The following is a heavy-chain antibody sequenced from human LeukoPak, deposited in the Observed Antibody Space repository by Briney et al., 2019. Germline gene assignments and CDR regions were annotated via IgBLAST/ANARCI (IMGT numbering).Heavy chain of an antibody. CDR1: GYSISSGYY. CDR3: ARDLTIFGVAVFDY. J-gene: IGHJ4*02. D-gene: IGHD3-3*01. V-gene: IGHV4-38-2*02. CDR2: IYHSGST. Sequence: PSETLSLTCTVSGYSISSGYYWGWIRQPPGKGLEWIGSIYHSGSTYYNPSLKSRVTISVDTSKNQFSLKLSSVTAADTAVYYCARDLTIFGVAVFDYWGQGTLVTVSS.